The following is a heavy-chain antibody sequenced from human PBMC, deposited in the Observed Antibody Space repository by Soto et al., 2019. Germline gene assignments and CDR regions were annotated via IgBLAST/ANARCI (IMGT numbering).Heavy chain of an antibody. J-gene: IGHJ3*02. CDR2: ISYDGSNK. CDR3: ARDLTTYWVVGAFDI. V-gene: IGHV3-30-3*01. Sequence: QVQLVESGGGVVQPGRSLRLSCAASGFTFSSYAMHWVRQAPGKGLEWVAVISYDGSNKYYADSVKGRFTISRDNSKNTLYLEMNSLRAADTAVYYCARDLTTYWVVGAFDIWGQGTMVTVSS. CDR1: GFTFSSYA. D-gene: IGHD4-17*01.